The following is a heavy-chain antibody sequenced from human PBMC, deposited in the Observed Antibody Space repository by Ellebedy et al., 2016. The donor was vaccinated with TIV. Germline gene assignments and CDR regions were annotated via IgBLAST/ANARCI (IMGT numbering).Heavy chain of an antibody. D-gene: IGHD4-17*01. CDR3: AKLRGMTTVITEDI. CDR1: GGTFSSYA. CDR2: MNPNSGGT. J-gene: IGHJ3*02. V-gene: IGHV1-2*02. Sequence: ASVKVSXKASGGTFSSYAITWVRQAPGQGLEWMGWMNPNSGGTNYAQKFQGRVTMSRDTSISTAYMELSRLRSDDTAVYYCAKLRGMTTVITEDIWGQGTMVTVSS.